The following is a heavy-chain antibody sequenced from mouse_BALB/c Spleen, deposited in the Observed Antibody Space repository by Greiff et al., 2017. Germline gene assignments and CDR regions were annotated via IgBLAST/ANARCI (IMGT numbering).Heavy chain of an antibody. Sequence: EVQLVESGGGLVKPGGSLKLSCAASGFTFSDYYMYWVRQTPEKRLEWVATISDGGSYTYYPDSVKGRFTISRDNAKNNLYLQMSSLKSEDTAMYYCARGGGYYEMDYWGQGTSVTVSS. CDR2: ISDGGSYT. J-gene: IGHJ4*01. V-gene: IGHV5-4*02. CDR3: ARGGGYYEMDY. CDR1: GFTFSDYY.